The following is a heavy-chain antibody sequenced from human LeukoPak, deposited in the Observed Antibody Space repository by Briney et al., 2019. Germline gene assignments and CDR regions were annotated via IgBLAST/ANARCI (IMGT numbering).Heavy chain of an antibody. V-gene: IGHV1-2*02. Sequence: ASVKVSCKASGYSFTGYYMHWMRQAPGQGLEWMGWINPKTGGRNNAHKFQGRVTMTRDTSISTAYMELSRLGSDDTALYYCATSTLGADGFDIWGQETMVTVSS. D-gene: IGHD3-16*01. CDR3: ATSTLGADGFDI. CDR2: INPKTGGR. J-gene: IGHJ3*02. CDR1: GYSFTGYY.